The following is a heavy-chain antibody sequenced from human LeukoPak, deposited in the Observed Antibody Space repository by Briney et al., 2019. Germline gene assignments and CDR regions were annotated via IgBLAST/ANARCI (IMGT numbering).Heavy chain of an antibody. D-gene: IGHD3-9*01. CDR2: ISGSGGST. V-gene: IGHV3-23*01. CDR3: AKAANYDILTGYYLDY. Sequence: GGSLRLSCAASGLNFSSYWMHWVRQAPGKGLEWVSAISGSGGSTYYADSVKGRFTISRDNSKNTLYLQMNNLRAEDTAIYYCAKAANYDILTGYYLDYWGQGTLVTVSS. J-gene: IGHJ4*02. CDR1: GLNFSSYW.